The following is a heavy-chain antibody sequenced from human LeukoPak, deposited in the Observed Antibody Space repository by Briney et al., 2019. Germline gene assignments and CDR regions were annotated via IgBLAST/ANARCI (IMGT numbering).Heavy chain of an antibody. D-gene: IGHD1-14*01. CDR2: ISYDGSDK. Sequence: GGSLRLSCAASGFTFSSYPMHWVRQAPGKGLEWVAVISYDGSDKYYADSVKGRFTISRDNAKNSLYLQMNSLRAEDTAVYYCARGPLGSVDYWGQGTLVTVSS. CDR1: GFTFSSYP. CDR3: ARGPLGSVDY. J-gene: IGHJ4*02. V-gene: IGHV3-30*04.